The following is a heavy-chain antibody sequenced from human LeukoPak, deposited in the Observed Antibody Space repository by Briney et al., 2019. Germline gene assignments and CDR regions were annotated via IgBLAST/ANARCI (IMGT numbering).Heavy chain of an antibody. J-gene: IGHJ6*03. D-gene: IGHD3-9*01. CDR3: ARDPGPGYFIGSRRGIGRQNYYYMDV. V-gene: IGHV7-4-1*02. CDR1: GYTFTSYA. CDR2: INTNTGNP. Sequence: ASVKVSCKASGYTFTSYAMNWVRQAPGQGLEWMGWINTNTGNPTYAQGFTGRFVFSLDTSVSTAYLQISSLKAEDTAVYYCARDPGPGYFIGSRRGIGRQNYYYMDVWGKGTTVAVSS.